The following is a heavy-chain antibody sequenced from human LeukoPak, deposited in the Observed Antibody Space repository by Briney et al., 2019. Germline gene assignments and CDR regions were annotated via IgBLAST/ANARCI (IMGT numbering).Heavy chain of an antibody. D-gene: IGHD1-26*01. J-gene: IGHJ4*02. CDR3: ARTSLSGTYDY. CDR2: IYYSGYT. Sequence: SETLSLTCTVSGLSISSYYRSWLRQPPGKGLEWVGCIYYSGYTNYKPSLKSRVTISVDTSKNQFPLKLNSVTAADRAVYYCARTSLSGTYDYWGQGTLVTVSS. CDR1: GLSISSYY. V-gene: IGHV4-59*12.